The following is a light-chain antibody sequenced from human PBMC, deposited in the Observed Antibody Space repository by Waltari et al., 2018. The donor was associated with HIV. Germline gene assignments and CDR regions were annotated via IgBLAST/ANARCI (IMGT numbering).Light chain of an antibody. CDR3: QSADSSGSNVYL. CDR1: GMPKQY. V-gene: IGLV3-25*03. J-gene: IGLJ1*01. Sequence: SYELTQSTSVAVSPGQTARITCSGDGMPKQYADWYQQKPGQAPVLVIYKDSGRPSGIPERFSGSSSGTKVTLTISGVQAEDEADYYCQSADSSGSNVYLFGSGTKVTVL. CDR2: KDS.